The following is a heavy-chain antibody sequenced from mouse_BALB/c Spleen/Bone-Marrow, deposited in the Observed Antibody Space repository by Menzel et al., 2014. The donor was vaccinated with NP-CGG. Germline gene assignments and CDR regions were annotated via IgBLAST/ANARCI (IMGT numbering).Heavy chain of an antibody. V-gene: IGHV5-6-3*01. CDR2: INRNGGSS. CDR3: SRGNYGNYVDYFDY. CDR1: GFTFNNYG. D-gene: IGHD2-1*01. Sequence: EVQLVESGGGLVQPGGSLKVSCAASGFTFNNYGMSWVRQTPDKRLELVATINRNGGSSYYPDSVKGRFTISRDNAKNTLYLQMSGLKSEDTAIYYCSRGNYGNYVDYFDYWGQGTTLTVSS. J-gene: IGHJ2*01.